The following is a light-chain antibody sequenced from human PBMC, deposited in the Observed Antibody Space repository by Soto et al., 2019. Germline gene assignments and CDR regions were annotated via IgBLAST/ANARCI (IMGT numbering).Light chain of an antibody. CDR1: QSVSSN. J-gene: IGKJ2*01. Sequence: EIVMTQSPATLSVSPGERATLSCRASQSVSSNLAWYQQNPGQAPRLLIYGASTRATGIPARFSGSGSGTEFTLTISSLQSEDFAVYYCQQYNNWAPGYTFGQGTKLEIK. CDR2: GAS. V-gene: IGKV3-15*01. CDR3: QQYNNWAPGYT.